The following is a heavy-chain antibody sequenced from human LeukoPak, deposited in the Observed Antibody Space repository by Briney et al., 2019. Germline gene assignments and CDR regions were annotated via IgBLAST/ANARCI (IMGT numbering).Heavy chain of an antibody. CDR3: ARDRSSELDY. Sequence: SETLSLACTVSGGSISSYYWSWIRQPPGKGLEWIGYIYYSGSTNYNPSLKSRVTISVDTSKNQFSLKLSSVTAADTAVYYCARDRSSELDYWGQGILVTVSS. CDR1: GGSISSYY. V-gene: IGHV4-59*01. J-gene: IGHJ4*02. D-gene: IGHD1-26*01. CDR2: IYYSGST.